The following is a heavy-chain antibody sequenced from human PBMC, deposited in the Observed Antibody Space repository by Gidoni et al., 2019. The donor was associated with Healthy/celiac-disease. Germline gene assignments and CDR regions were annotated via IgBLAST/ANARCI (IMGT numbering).Heavy chain of an antibody. CDR2: ISSSSSTI. Sequence: EMQLVESGGGLVQPGGSLRLSCAASGFTFSSYSMNWVRQAPGKGLEWVSYISSSSSTIYYADSVKGRFTISRDNAKNSLYLQMNSLRDEDTAVYYCARDNSGYDFGYYYYGMDVWGQGTTVTVSS. V-gene: IGHV3-48*02. CDR3: ARDNSGYDFGYYYYGMDV. D-gene: IGHD5-12*01. J-gene: IGHJ6*02. CDR1: GFTFSSYS.